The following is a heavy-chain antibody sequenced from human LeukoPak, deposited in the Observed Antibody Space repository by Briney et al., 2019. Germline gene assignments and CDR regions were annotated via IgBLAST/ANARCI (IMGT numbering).Heavy chain of an antibody. J-gene: IGHJ5*02. D-gene: IGHD1-26*01. V-gene: IGHV3-23*01. Sequence: GGSLRLSCAASGFTFSSYAMSWVRQAPGKGLEWVSAISGSGGSTYYADSVKGRFTISRDNSKNTLYLQMNSLRAEDTAVYYCARTNRIVGATGWFDPWGQGTLVTVSS. CDR1: GFTFSSYA. CDR3: ARTNRIVGATGWFDP. CDR2: ISGSGGST.